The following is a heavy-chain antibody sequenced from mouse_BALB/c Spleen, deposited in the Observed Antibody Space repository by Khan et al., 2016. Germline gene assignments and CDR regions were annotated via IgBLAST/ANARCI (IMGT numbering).Heavy chain of an antibody. D-gene: IGHD3-1*01. CDR3: ARRAARATGFAY. CDR1: GYTFTSYW. CDR2: IYPGDGDT. J-gene: IGHJ3*01. V-gene: IGHV1-87*01. Sequence: VELVESGAELARPGASVKLSCKASGYTFTSYWMQWVKQRPGQGLEWIGAIYPGDGDTRYTQKFTGKATLTPDKSSSTAYMQLSSLASEDSAVYYCARRAARATGFAYWDQGTLVTVSA.